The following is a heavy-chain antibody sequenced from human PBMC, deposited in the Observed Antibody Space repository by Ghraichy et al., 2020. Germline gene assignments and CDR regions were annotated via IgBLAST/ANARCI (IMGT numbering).Heavy chain of an antibody. J-gene: IGHJ6*02. CDR1: GFTFSGYW. D-gene: IGHD1-1*01. V-gene: IGHV3-7*01. CDR2: INQDGGEK. CDR3: ARDGATGTRGFYYGLDV. Sequence: LSLTCAASGFTFSGYWMNWVRQAPGKGLEWVANINQDGGEKYYVDSVKGRFTISRDNAKTSVYLQMNSLRAEDTAVYYCARDGATGTRGFYYGLDVWGQGTTVTVSS.